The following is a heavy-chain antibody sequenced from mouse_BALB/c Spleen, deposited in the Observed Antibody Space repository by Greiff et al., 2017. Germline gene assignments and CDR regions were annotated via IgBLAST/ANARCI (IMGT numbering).Heavy chain of an antibody. D-gene: IGHD2-10*01. CDR2: IYPGDGDT. Sequence: QVQLQQSGPELVKPGASVKISCKASGYAFSSSWMNWVKQRPGQGLEWIGRIYPGDGDTNYNGKFKGKATLTADKSSSTAYMQLSSLTSVDSAVYFCARAYYGNYLYYAMDYWGQGTSVTVSS. CDR3: ARAYYGNYLYYAMDY. CDR1: GYAFSSSW. J-gene: IGHJ4*01. V-gene: IGHV1-82*01.